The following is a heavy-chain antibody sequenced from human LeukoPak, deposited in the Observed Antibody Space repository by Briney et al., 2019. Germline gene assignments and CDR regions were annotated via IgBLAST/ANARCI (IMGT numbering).Heavy chain of an antibody. CDR1: GFTFSTYS. J-gene: IGHJ4*02. V-gene: IGHV3-48*02. CDR2: ISSSSSTI. D-gene: IGHD3-16*01. Sequence: PGGSLRLSCAASGFTFSTYSMNWVRQAPGKGLEWVSYISSSSSTIYYADSVKGRFTISRDNAKNSLYLQMNSLRDKDTAVYYCARGLWSFDYWGQGNLVTVSS. CDR3: ARGLWSFDY.